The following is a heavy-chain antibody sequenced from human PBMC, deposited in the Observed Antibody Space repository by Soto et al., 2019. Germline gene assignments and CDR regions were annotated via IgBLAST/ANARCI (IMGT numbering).Heavy chain of an antibody. Sequence: GGSLRLSYAASGLTFRSYAMNWVRQAPGRGLDWVSSIKSKTDGGTTDHAAPVKDRFSISRDDSKNTLYLQMNSLKTEDTARYYCSTDIRVHGLDSWGQGTTVSVSS. CDR2: IKSKTDGGTT. CDR1: GLTFRSYA. V-gene: IGHV3-15*07. J-gene: IGHJ6*02. CDR3: STDIRVHGLDS.